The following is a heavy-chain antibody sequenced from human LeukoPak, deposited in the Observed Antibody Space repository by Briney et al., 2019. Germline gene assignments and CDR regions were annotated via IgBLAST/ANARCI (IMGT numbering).Heavy chain of an antibody. V-gene: IGHV4-30-4*01. CDR3: NYYGSGGYYRGVLDAFDI. CDR2: IYNNGRT. D-gene: IGHD3-10*01. J-gene: IGHJ3*02. CDR1: GGPISSGDYY. Sequence: SETLSLTCTVSGGPISSGDYYWSWIRQPPGKGLEWIGYIYNNGRTYYNPSLKSRVTISVDTSKNQFSLKLSSVTAADTAVYYCNYYGSGGYYRGVLDAFDIWGQGTMVTVSS.